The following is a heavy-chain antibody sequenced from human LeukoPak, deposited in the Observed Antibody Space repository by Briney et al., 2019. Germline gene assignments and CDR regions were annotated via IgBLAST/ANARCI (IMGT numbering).Heavy chain of an antibody. CDR1: GGSISSYY. V-gene: IGHV4-59*06. J-gene: IGHJ5*02. CDR3: ARATVTMIVVVT. D-gene: IGHD3-22*01. Sequence: SETLSLTCTVSGGSISSYYWSWIRQPPGKGLEWIGYIYYSGSTYYNPSLKSRVTISVDTSKNQFSLKLSSVTAADTAVYYCARATVTMIVVVTWGQGTLVTVSS. CDR2: IYYSGST.